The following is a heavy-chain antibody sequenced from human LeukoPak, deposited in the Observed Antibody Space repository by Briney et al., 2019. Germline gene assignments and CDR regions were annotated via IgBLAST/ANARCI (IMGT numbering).Heavy chain of an antibody. J-gene: IGHJ4*02. CDR3: ARDSGARGYGSSPDY. CDR2: IIPIFGTA. CDR1: GGTFSSYA. D-gene: IGHD5-12*01. Sequence: GASVKVSFKASGGTFSSYAISWVRQAPGQGVEWMGGIIPIFGTANYAQKFQGRVTITADESTSTAYMELSSLRSEDTAVYYCARDSGARGYGSSPDYWGQGTLVTVSS. V-gene: IGHV1-69*13.